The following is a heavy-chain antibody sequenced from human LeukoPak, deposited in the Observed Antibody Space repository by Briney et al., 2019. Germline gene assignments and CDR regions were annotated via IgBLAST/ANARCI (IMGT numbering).Heavy chain of an antibody. Sequence: PGRSLRLSCAASGFTFDDYAMHWVRQAPGKGLEWVSGISWNSGSIGYADSVKGRFTISRDSAKNSLYLQMNSLRAEDTALYYCAKDRYSSSSWYIFDYWGQGTLVTVSS. D-gene: IGHD6-13*01. CDR3: AKDRYSSSSWYIFDY. V-gene: IGHV3-9*01. CDR2: ISWNSGSI. CDR1: GFTFDDYA. J-gene: IGHJ4*02.